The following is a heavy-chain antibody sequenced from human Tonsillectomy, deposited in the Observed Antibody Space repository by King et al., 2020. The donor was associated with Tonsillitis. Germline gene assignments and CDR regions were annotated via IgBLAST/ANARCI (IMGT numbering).Heavy chain of an antibody. CDR1: GGSISSYY. V-gene: IGHV4-4*07. J-gene: IGHJ4*02. CDR2: IYASGIN. Sequence: QLQESGPGLVKPSETLSLTCTVSGGSISSYYWSWVRPPAGKGLAWIGRIYASGINNYNPSLKSRVTMSVDTSKNQFSLKLSSVTAADTAVYYCARGASGSWYHSYYFDYWGQGTLVTVSS. D-gene: IGHD6-13*01. CDR3: ARGASGSWYHSYYFDY.